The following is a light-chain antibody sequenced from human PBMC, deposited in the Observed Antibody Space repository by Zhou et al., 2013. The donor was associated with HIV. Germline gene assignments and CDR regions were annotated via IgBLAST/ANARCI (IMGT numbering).Light chain of an antibody. V-gene: IGKV1-9*01. J-gene: IGKJ2*01. CDR2: AAS. CDR3: QQLNSYPT. Sequence: DIQLTQSPSFLSASVGDRVTITCRASQGISSYLAWYQQKPGKAPKLLIYAASTLQSGVPSRFSGSGSGTEFTLTISSLQPGDFATYYCQQLNSYPTFGPGDQAGDQT. CDR1: QGISSY.